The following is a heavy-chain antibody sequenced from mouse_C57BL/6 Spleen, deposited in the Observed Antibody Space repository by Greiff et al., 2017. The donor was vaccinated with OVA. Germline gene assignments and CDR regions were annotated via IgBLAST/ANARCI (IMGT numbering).Heavy chain of an antibody. D-gene: IGHD1-1*01. Sequence: VQLQQSGPVLVKPGASVKMSCKASGYTFTDYYMNWVKQSHGKSLEWIGVINPYNGGTSYNQKFKGKATLTVDKSSSTAYMELNSLTSEDSAVYYCARDNYGSRRYFDYWGQGTTLTVSS. CDR1: GYTFTDYY. CDR2: INPYNGGT. J-gene: IGHJ2*01. V-gene: IGHV1-19*01. CDR3: ARDNYGSRRYFDY.